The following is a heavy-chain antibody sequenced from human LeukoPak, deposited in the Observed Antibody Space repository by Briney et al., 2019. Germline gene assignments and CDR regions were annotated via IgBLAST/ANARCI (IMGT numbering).Heavy chain of an antibody. Sequence: GASVKVSCKASGGTFSSYAISWVRQAPGQGLEWMGGIIPIFGTANYAQKFQGRVTITADESTSTAYMELSSLRSEDTAVYYCAKGYSYGYFDYWGQGTLVTVSS. CDR2: IIPIFGTA. CDR3: AKGYSYGYFDY. D-gene: IGHD5-18*01. V-gene: IGHV1-69*13. J-gene: IGHJ4*02. CDR1: GGTFSSYA.